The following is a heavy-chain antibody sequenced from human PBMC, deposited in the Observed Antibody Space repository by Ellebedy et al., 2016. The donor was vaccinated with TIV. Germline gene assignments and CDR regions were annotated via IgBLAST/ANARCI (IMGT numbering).Heavy chain of an antibody. CDR3: TTGQLGNIFDS. D-gene: IGHD2/OR15-2a*01. J-gene: IGHJ4*02. Sequence: PGGSLRLSCAASGFTFSDNYMDWVRQAPGKGLEWIGRSRRKADGYTTEYATSVEGRFAISRGESRNSVTLQMNSLKTEDTAIYYCTTGQLGNIFDSWGQGTLVTVSS. CDR2: SRRKADGYTT. CDR1: GFTFSDNY. V-gene: IGHV3-72*01.